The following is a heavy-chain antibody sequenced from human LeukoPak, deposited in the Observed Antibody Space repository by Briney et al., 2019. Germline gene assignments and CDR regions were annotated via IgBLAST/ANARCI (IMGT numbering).Heavy chain of an antibody. D-gene: IGHD5-18*01. CDR3: AKVLFRGYSYDRRAPGPTVDY. CDR1: GFTFSSYG. CDR2: ISYDGSNK. J-gene: IGHJ4*02. V-gene: IGHV3-30*18. Sequence: WGSLRLSCAASGFTFSSYGMHWVRQAPGKGLEWVAVISYDGSNKYYADSVKGRFTISRDNSKNTLYLQMNSLRAEDTAVYYCAKVLFRGYSYDRRAPGPTVDYWGQGTLVTVSS.